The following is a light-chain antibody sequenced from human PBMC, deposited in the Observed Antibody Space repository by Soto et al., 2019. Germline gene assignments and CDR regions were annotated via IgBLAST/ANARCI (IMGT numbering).Light chain of an antibody. V-gene: IGKV3-15*01. CDR2: GAS. CDR3: QQYNSWPRT. CDR1: QSVSSN. J-gene: IGKJ1*01. Sequence: EKVMTQSPASLSVSPGERATLSCRASQSVSSNLAWYQQKPGQAPRLLIYGASTRATGIPARFSGSGSGTEFTLTISSLQSEDFAVYHCQQYNSWPRTFGQGTKVEIK.